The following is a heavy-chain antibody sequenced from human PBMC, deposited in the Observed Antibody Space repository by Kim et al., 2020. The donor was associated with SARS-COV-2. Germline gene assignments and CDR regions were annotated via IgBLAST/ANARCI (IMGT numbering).Heavy chain of an antibody. D-gene: IGHD6-19*01. V-gene: IGHV3-23*01. CDR2: ISGNGGGI. CDR1: GFTFSNYP. CDR3: AKNWGSGSFYFDY. Sequence: GGSLRLSCVASGFTFSNYPMSWVRQAPGKGLEWISTISGNGGGIYYADSVKGQFTISRDDSKNTLSLQTYSLRAEDTAIYYCAKNWGSGSFYFDYWGQGTLVIVSS. J-gene: IGHJ4*02.